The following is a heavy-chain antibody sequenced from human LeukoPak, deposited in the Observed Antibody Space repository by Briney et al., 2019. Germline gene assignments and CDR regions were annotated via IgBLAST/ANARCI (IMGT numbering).Heavy chain of an antibody. CDR1: GGTFSSYA. V-gene: IGHV1-69*05. CDR3: ARSRCSSTSCYSGGYYYYMDA. Sequence: SVKVSCKASGGTFSSYAISWVRQAPGQGLEWMGGIIPIFGTANYAQKFQGRVTITTDESTSTAYMELSSLRSEDTAVYYCARSRCSSTSCYSGGYYYYMDAWGKGTTVTVSS. D-gene: IGHD2-2*01. J-gene: IGHJ6*03. CDR2: IIPIFGTA.